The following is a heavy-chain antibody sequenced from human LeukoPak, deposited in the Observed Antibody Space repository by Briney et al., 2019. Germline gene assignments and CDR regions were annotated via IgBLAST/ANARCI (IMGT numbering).Heavy chain of an antibody. CDR2: IKSKTDGGTT. Sequence: GGSLRLSCAASGFTFSNAWMSWVRQAPGKGLEWVGRIKSKTDGGTTDYAAPVKGRFTILRDDSKNTLYLQMNSLKTEDTAVYYCTTGAYCGGDCYSQDYWGQGTLVTVSS. CDR3: TTGAYCGGDCYSQDY. V-gene: IGHV3-15*01. D-gene: IGHD2-21*02. J-gene: IGHJ4*02. CDR1: GFTFSNAW.